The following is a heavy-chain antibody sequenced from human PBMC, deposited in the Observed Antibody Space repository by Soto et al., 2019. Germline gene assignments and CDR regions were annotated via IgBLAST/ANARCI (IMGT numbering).Heavy chain of an antibody. J-gene: IGHJ3*02. Sequence: QVQLQESGPGLVKPSQTLSLTCTVSGGSISSGDYYWSWIRQPPGKGLEWIGYIYYSGGTYYNPSLKSRVTISVDTSKNQFSLKLSSVTAADTAVYYCARVERLSIAAHDAFDIWGQGTMVTVSS. D-gene: IGHD6-6*01. V-gene: IGHV4-30-4*01. CDR2: IYYSGGT. CDR1: GGSISSGDYY. CDR3: ARVERLSIAAHDAFDI.